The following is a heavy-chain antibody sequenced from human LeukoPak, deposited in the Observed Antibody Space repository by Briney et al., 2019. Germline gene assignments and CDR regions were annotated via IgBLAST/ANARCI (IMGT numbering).Heavy chain of an antibody. CDR2: INHSGST. V-gene: IGHV4-34*01. Sequence: ASETLSLTCAVYGGSFSGYYWSWIRQPPGKGLEWIGEINHSGSTNYNPSLKSRVTISVDTSKNQFALKLSSVTAADTAVYYCAIAPSDYYHSSGYYYFDYWGQGALVTVSS. CDR3: AIAPSDYYHSSGYYYFDY. J-gene: IGHJ4*02. CDR1: GGSFSGYY. D-gene: IGHD3-22*01.